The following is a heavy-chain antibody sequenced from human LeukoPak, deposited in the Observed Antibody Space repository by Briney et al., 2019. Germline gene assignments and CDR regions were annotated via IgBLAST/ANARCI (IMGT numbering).Heavy chain of an antibody. V-gene: IGHV1-46*01. CDR1: GYTFTSYY. CDR2: INPSGGST. J-gene: IGHJ4*02. Sequence: ASVKVSCKASGYTFTSYYIHWVRQAPGQGLEWMGIINPSGGSTSYAQKFQGRVTMTRDTSTSTVYMELSSLRSEDTAVYYCAREGRNYDILTGYYSTNYFDYWGQGTLVTVSS. CDR3: AREGRNYDILTGYYSTNYFDY. D-gene: IGHD3-9*01.